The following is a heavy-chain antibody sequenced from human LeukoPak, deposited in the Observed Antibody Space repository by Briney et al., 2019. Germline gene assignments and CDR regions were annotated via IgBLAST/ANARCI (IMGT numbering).Heavy chain of an antibody. CDR2: ISYDGSNK. Sequence: PGGSLRLSCAASGFTFSSYAMHWVRQAPGKGLEWVAVISYDGSNKYYADSVKGRFTIYRDNSKNTLYLQMNSLRAEDTAVYYCASSRVATTDYWGQGTLVTVSS. CDR1: GFTFSSYA. J-gene: IGHJ4*02. V-gene: IGHV3-30*04. CDR3: ASSRVATTDY. D-gene: IGHD5-12*01.